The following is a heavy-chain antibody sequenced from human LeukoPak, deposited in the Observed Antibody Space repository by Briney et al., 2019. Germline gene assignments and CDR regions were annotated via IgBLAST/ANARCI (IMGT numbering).Heavy chain of an antibody. CDR1: GYTLTELS. CDR2: FDPEDGET. CDR3: ARDGLYYDYVDY. D-gene: IGHD3-10*01. V-gene: IGHV1-24*01. Sequence: ASVKVSCKVSGYTLTELSMHWVRQAPGKGLEWMGGFDPEDGETIYAQKFQGRVTITRDTSASTAYMELSSLRSEDTAVYYCARDGLYYDYVDYWGQGTLVTVSS. J-gene: IGHJ4*02.